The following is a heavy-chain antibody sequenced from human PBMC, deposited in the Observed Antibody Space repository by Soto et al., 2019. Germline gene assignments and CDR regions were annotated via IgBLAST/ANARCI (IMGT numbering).Heavy chain of an antibody. CDR2: LSSSSSYI. D-gene: IGHD3-22*01. Sequence: EVQLVESGGGLVKPGGSLRLSCAASGFTLSSHAINWVRQAPGKGLEWVSFLSSSSSYIYYADSVKGRFTISRDNAKNSLYLQMKSLRAEDTAVYYCARSSDYNYYFDYWGQGALVTVSS. CDR1: GFTLSSHA. V-gene: IGHV3-21*01. CDR3: ARSSDYNYYFDY. J-gene: IGHJ4*02.